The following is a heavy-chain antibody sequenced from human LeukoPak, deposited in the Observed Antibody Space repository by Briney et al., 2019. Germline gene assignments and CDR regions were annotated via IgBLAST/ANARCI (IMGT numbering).Heavy chain of an antibody. J-gene: IGHJ3*02. CDR3: ARDRCGGYCYSTSRRNAFDI. CDR2: IYYSGRT. Sequence: SETLSLTCTVSGGSISSYYWNWIRQPPGKGLEWIGYIYYSGRTNYNPSLKSRVTMSVDTSKNQFSLKVSSVTAADTAVYYCARDRCGGYCYSTSRRNAFDIWGPGTMVTVSS. V-gene: IGHV4-59*01. D-gene: IGHD2-21*02. CDR1: GGSISSYY.